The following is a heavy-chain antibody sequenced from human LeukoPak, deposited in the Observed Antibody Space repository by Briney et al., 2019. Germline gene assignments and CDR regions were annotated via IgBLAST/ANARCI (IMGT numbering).Heavy chain of an antibody. Sequence: GGSLRLSCAVSGFIFDSYAMSWVRQAPGKGLEWVSLISGSGDDTKYADSVMGRFTISRDNSKNTLYLQMNSLRAEDTAVYYCAREQQLSFDYWGQGTLVTVSS. V-gene: IGHV3-23*01. CDR2: ISGSGDDT. CDR3: AREQQLSFDY. CDR1: GFIFDSYA. D-gene: IGHD6-13*01. J-gene: IGHJ4*02.